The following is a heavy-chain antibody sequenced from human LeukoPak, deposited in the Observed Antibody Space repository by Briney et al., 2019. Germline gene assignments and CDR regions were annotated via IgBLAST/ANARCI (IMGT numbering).Heavy chain of an antibody. V-gene: IGHV4-34*01. CDR3: ARGLEYYYDSSGYYY. D-gene: IGHD3-22*01. CDR1: GGSFSGYY. Sequence: SETLSLTCAVYGGSFSGYYWSWIRQPPGKGLEWIGEINHSGSTNYNPSLKSRVTISVDTSKNQFSLKLNSVTAADAAVYYCARGLEYYYDSSGYYYWGQGTLVTVSS. J-gene: IGHJ4*02. CDR2: INHSGST.